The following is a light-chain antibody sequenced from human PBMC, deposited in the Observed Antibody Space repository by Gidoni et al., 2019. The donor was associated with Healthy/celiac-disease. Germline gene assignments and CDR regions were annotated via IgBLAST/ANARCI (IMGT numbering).Light chain of an antibody. V-gene: IGKV3D-11*01. Sequence: DIVLTQSPATLSLSPGERATLSCRASQGVSSYLAWYQQKPGQAPRLLIYAASNRDTGIPARFSGSGPGTDFTLTISSLEPEDLAVYYCQQRSNWKGLTFGGGTKVEIK. CDR2: AAS. CDR1: QGVSSY. CDR3: QQRSNWKGLT. J-gene: IGKJ4*01.